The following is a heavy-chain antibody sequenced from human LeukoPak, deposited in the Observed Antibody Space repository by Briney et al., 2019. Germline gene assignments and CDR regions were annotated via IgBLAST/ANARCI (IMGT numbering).Heavy chain of an antibody. D-gene: IGHD6-13*01. J-gene: IGHJ6*03. CDR2: INHSGST. Sequence: SETLSLTCTVSGGSISSGSYYWGWIRQPPGKGLEWIGEINHSGSTNYNPSLKSRVTISVDTSKNQFSLKLSSVTAADTAVYYCARHGIVAAAGTGYYYMDVWGKGTTVTISS. CDR3: ARHGIVAAAGTGYYYMDV. V-gene: IGHV4-39*01. CDR1: GGSISSGSYY.